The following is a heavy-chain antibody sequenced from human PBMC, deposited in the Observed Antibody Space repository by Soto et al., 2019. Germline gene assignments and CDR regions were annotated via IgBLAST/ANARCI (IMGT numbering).Heavy chain of an antibody. D-gene: IGHD5-18*01. Sequence: GGSLRHSCAASGVTFISYAMTWVRQAPGKGLEWVSVISGSGGSTYFADSVKGRFTISRDTSENHFSLKLNSVTAEDAAVYYCARHAASYGVGTFDYWGQGILVTVSS. CDR3: ARHAASYGVGTFDY. CDR1: GVTFISYA. V-gene: IGHV3-23*01. CDR2: ISGSGGST. J-gene: IGHJ4*02.